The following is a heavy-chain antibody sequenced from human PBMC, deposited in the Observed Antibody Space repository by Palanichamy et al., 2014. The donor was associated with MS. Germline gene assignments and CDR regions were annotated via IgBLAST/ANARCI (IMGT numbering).Heavy chain of an antibody. J-gene: IGHJ4*02. CDR3: ARGDYTSSPHFDH. Sequence: EVQLVETGGGLVQPGGSLRLSCAVSGFSVSSNYMSWVRQSPGKGLEWVPVIYSGGSRFYADSVKGRFTIYRDNSENMLSLQMDSSRAEDTAVYYCARGDYTSSPHFDHWGQGTLVTVSS. CDR2: IYSGGSR. D-gene: IGHD6-6*01. CDR1: GFSVSSNY. V-gene: IGHV3-53*02.